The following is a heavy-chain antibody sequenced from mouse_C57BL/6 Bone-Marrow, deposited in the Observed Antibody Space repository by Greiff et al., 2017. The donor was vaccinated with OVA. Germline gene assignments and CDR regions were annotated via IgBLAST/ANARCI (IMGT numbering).Heavy chain of an antibody. J-gene: IGHJ1*03. V-gene: IGHV1-74*01. Sequence: QVQLQQPGAELVKPGASVKVSCKASGYTFTSYWMHWVKQRPGQGLEWIGRIHPSDSDTNYNQKFKGKATLTVDKSSSTAYMQLSSLTSEDSAVYYCAIGRATVVPYWYFDVWGTGTTVTVSS. CDR3: AIGRATVVPYWYFDV. D-gene: IGHD1-1*01. CDR2: IHPSDSDT. CDR1: GYTFTSYW.